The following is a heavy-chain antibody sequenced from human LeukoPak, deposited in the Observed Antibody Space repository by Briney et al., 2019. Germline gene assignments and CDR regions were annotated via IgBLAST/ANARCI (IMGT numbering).Heavy chain of an antibody. CDR2: ISAYNGTT. V-gene: IGHV1-18*01. Sequence: GASVKVSCKTSGYTFNTYGIAWVRQAPGQGLEWMGWISAYNGTTNYAQNLQDRVTMTTDTSTTTDYMELRSLRSDDTAVYYCAREGSVYDSGNYYLSWFDPWGQGTLVTVSS. CDR3: AREGSVYDSGNYYLSWFDP. CDR1: GYTFNTYG. J-gene: IGHJ5*02. D-gene: IGHD3-22*01.